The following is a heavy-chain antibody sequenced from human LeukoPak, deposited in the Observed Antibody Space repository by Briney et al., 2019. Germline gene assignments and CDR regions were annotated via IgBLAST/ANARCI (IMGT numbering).Heavy chain of an antibody. CDR1: GYTFTGYY. J-gene: IGHJ4*02. CDR3: ARPSHGVGPTDFDY. CDR2: INPNSGGT. Sequence: ASVKVSCKASGYTFTGYYMHWVRQAPGQGLEWMGWINPNSGGTNYAQKFRGRVTMTSDTSISTAYMELSRLRSDDTAVYYCARPSHGVGPTDFDYWGQGTLVTVSS. D-gene: IGHD1-26*01. V-gene: IGHV1-2*02.